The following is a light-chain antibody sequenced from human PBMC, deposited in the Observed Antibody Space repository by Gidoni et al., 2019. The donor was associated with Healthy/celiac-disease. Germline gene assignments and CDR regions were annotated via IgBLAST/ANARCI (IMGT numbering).Light chain of an antibody. J-gene: IGKJ4*01. CDR1: QVVSSY. V-gene: IGKV3-11*01. CDR3: QQRSNWPPT. Sequence: PGERATLSCRASQVVSSYLAWYQQTPGQAPRLLIYDASNRATGSPARFSGSGSGTDFTLPISSLEPEDFAVYYCQQRSNWPPTFGGGTKVEIK. CDR2: DAS.